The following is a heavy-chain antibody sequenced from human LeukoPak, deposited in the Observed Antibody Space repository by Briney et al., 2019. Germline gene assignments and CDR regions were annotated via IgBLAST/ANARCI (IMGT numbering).Heavy chain of an antibody. V-gene: IGHV4-39*01. Sequence: SETLSLTRTVSGGSISSSSYYWGWIRQPPGKGLEWIGSIYYSGSTYYNPSLKSRVTISVDTSKNQFSLKLSSVTAADTAVYYCAGDVNSSGYYYFDYWGQGTLVTVSS. J-gene: IGHJ4*02. CDR3: AGDVNSSGYYYFDY. D-gene: IGHD3-22*01. CDR1: GGSISSSSYY. CDR2: IYYSGST.